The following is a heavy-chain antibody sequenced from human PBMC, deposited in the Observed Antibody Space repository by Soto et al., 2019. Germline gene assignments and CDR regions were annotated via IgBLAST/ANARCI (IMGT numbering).Heavy chain of an antibody. CDR2: ISGTGSPT. V-gene: IGHV3-23*01. Sequence: PGGSLRLSCAASGFTFSIYAMTWVRQAPGRGLEWVSAISGTGSPTYYADSVKGRFTISRDNSKNTLYLQMNSLRADDTAVYYCARDMSGGTYNYYYGMDVWGQGTTVTVSS. D-gene: IGHD1-26*01. CDR1: GFTFSIYA. CDR3: ARDMSGGTYNYYYGMDV. J-gene: IGHJ6*02.